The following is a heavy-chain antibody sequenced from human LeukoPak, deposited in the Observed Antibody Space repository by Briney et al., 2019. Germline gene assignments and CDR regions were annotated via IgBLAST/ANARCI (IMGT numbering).Heavy chain of an antibody. D-gene: IGHD3-22*01. CDR3: ARDHRIYYDSSGYFPIRYYHYGMDV. CDR2: IYYSGST. CDR1: GGSISSGDYY. J-gene: IGHJ6*02. Sequence: PSQTLSLTCTVSGGSISSGDYYWSWIRQPPGKGLEWIGYIYYSGSTYYNPSLKSRVTISVDTSKNQFSLKLSSVTAADTAVYYCARDHRIYYDSSGYFPIRYYHYGMDVWGQGTTVTVSS. V-gene: IGHV4-30-4*01.